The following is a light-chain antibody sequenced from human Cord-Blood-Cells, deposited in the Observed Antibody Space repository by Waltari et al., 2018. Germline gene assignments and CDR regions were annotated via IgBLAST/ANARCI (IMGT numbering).Light chain of an antibody. Sequence: EIVLTQSPDFQSATPKEKVTVTCRARQSIGSSLHWYQQKPDQSPKLHIKYASQSFSGVAARFSGSGAEADFTLTINSLVAEDAASYYCHQSSSLPYTVGQGTKLEIK. J-gene: IGKJ2*01. CDR1: QSIGSS. CDR2: YAS. CDR3: HQSSSLPYT. V-gene: IGKV6-21*01.